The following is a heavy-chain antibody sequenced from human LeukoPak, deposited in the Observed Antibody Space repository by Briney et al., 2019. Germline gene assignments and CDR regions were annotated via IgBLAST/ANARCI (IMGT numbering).Heavy chain of an antibody. CDR1: GFTFSSYA. CDR3: ARDEGYSSLTFYFDY. CDR2: ISYDGSNK. Sequence: GRSLRLSCAASGFTFSSYAMHWVRQAPGKGLEWVAVISYDGSNKYYADSVKGRFTISRDNSKNTLYLQMNSLRAEDTAVYYCARDEGYSSLTFYFDYWGQGTLVTVSS. D-gene: IGHD6-13*01. V-gene: IGHV3-30*01. J-gene: IGHJ4*02.